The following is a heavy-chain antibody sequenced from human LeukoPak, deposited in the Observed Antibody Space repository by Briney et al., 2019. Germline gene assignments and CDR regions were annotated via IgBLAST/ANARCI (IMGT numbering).Heavy chain of an antibody. D-gene: IGHD2-2*02. J-gene: IGHJ6*03. Sequence: SETLSLTCTVSGGSISSYYWSWIRQPPGKGLEWIGYIYYSGSTNYNPSLKSRVTISVDTSKNQFSLKLSSVTAADTAVYYCARGPEVVPAAIGGPYYYYMDVWGKGTTVTVSS. CDR2: IYYSGST. CDR1: GGSISSYY. V-gene: IGHV4-59*01. CDR3: ARGPEVVPAAIGGPYYYYMDV.